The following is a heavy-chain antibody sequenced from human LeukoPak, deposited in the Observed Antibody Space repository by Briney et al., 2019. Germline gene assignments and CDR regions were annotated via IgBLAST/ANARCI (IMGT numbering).Heavy chain of an antibody. CDR1: GFTFSSYG. CDR2: ISGSGGST. D-gene: IGHD3-10*01. V-gene: IGHV3-23*01. CDR3: AKDHYYGSGSYKPNWFDP. Sequence: PGGSLRLSCAASGFTFSSYGMSWVRQAPGKGLEWVSAISGSGGSTYYADSVKGRFTISRDNSKNTLYLQMNSLRAEDTAVYYCAKDHYYGSGSYKPNWFDPWGQGTLVTISS. J-gene: IGHJ5*02.